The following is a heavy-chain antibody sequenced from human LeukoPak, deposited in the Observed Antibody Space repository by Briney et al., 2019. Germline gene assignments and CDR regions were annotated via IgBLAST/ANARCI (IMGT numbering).Heavy chain of an antibody. V-gene: IGHV4-39*01. J-gene: IGHJ4*02. CDR2: IYYHENT. Sequence: PSETLSLTCTVSGGSMRSNSFYWGWIRQAPGKGLEWIGSIYYHENTYYNSSLKSRVTISVDTSKNQFSLKLNSVTAADTAVYFCARRAYSAAYWKHFDYWGQGTLVTVSS. CDR1: GGSMRSNSFY. D-gene: IGHD1-1*01. CDR3: ARRAYSAAYWKHFDY.